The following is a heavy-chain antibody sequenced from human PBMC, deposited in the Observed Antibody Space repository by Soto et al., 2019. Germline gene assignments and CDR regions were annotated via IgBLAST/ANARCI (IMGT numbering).Heavy chain of an antibody. V-gene: IGHV1-18*01. Sequence: GAPAKVCCKASGDSFASCGISWARQDTGQGLEWMGWISAYNGNTNYAQKLQGRVTMTTDTSTSTAYMELRSLRSDDTAVYYCAREADGSGSYYVHRYSGMDVRGQGTTVTVSS. D-gene: IGHD3-10*01. CDR2: ISAYNGNT. CDR1: GDSFASCG. J-gene: IGHJ6*02. CDR3: AREADGSGSYYVHRYSGMDV.